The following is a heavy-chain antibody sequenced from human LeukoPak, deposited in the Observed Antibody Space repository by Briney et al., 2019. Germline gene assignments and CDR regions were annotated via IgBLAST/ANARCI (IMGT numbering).Heavy chain of an antibody. CDR2: IYYSGST. CDR1: GGSISSGDYY. D-gene: IGHD3-10*01. V-gene: IGHV4-30-4*01. J-gene: IGHJ5*02. Sequence: RSSETLSLTCTVSGGSISSGDYYWSWIRQPPGKGLEWIGYIYYSGSTYYNPSLKSRVTISVDTSKNQFSLKLSSVTAADTAVYYCARDQGIRSSGSQNWFDPWGQGTLVTVSS. CDR3: ARDQGIRSSGSQNWFDP.